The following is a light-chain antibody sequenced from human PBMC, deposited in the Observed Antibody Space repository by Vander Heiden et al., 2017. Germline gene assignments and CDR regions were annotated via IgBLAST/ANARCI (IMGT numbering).Light chain of an antibody. CDR3: SSYTSSSTLV. J-gene: IGLJ2*01. CDR2: DVS. Sequence: QSALTQPASVSGSPGQSITISCTGTSSDVGAYNYVSGYQQAPGRGPHLMIYDVSTRPSGVSNRFSGSKSGNTASLTISGLQAEDEADYYGSSYTSSSTLVFGGGTKLTVL. V-gene: IGLV2-14*01. CDR1: SSDVGAYNY.